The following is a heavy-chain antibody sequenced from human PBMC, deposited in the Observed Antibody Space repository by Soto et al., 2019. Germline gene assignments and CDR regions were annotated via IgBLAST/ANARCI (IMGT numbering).Heavy chain of an antibody. D-gene: IGHD1-1*01. J-gene: IGHJ6*02. Sequence: TLSLTCTVSGDSISSAYYYWSWIRQTPGKGLEWIGHIFYSGTTYYNPSLKSRLTISVDTSKNHFSLRLTSVTAADTAVYYCARDLWVEPELYYYGMDVWGQGTTVTVSS. CDR2: IFYSGTT. CDR1: GDSISSAYYY. CDR3: ARDLWVEPELYYYGMDV. V-gene: IGHV4-30-4*01.